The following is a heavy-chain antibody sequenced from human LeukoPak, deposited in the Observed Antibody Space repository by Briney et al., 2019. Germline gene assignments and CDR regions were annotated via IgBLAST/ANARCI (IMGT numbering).Heavy chain of an antibody. D-gene: IGHD2-21*02. CDR1: GFTFSNYG. CDR2: VIGSGGK. V-gene: IGHV3-23*01. CDR3: VKGRGPAKGDYYNYYYYMDV. Sequence: GGSLRPSCAASGFTFSNYGTTWVRQAPGKGLEWVSAVIGSGGKYYAVSVKGRFIISRYNSKDTLYLQMSSLRADDTALYYCVKGRGPAKGDYYNYYYYMDVWGKGTTVTVSS. J-gene: IGHJ6*03.